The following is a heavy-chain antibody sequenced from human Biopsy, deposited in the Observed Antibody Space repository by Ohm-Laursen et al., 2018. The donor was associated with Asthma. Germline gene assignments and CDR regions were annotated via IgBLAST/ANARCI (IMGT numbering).Heavy chain of an antibody. V-gene: IGHV1-3*01. Sequence: GASVKVSCKASGYTFINYAIHWVRQAPGQRLEWMGWINAGNGNTKYSEKFQGRVTITRDTSASTAYMDLSSLRSEDTAAYYCARTYYDFLTGQVKDAFGIWGQGTMVTVSS. CDR2: INAGNGNT. J-gene: IGHJ3*02. D-gene: IGHD3-9*01. CDR1: GYTFINYA. CDR3: ARTYYDFLTGQVKDAFGI.